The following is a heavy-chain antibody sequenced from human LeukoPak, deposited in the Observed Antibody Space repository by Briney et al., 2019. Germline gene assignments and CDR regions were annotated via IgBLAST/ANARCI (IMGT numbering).Heavy chain of an antibody. CDR3: ARATSSDY. J-gene: IGHJ4*02. V-gene: IGHV3-23*01. D-gene: IGHD4-11*01. CDR2: ISGSGVST. Sequence: GGSLRLSCAASGFTFSTYAMNWVRQAPGKGLEWVSAISGSGVSTFYADSVKGRFTISRDNAKNSLYLQMNSLRAEDTAVYYCARATSSDYWGQGTLVTVSS. CDR1: GFTFSTYA.